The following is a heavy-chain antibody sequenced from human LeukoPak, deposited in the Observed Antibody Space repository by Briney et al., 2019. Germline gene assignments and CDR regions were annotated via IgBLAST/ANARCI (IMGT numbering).Heavy chain of an antibody. Sequence: PSETLSLTCTVSGDSISSYYWSWIRQPAGKGLEWIGHLYTNGTTNCSPSLKSRLTMSVDRSKNQFSLNLRSVTAADTAVYFCAREARGLHWELASYYYHHYMDVWGKGSTVTVSS. CDR2: LYTNGTT. CDR1: GDSISSYY. V-gene: IGHV4-4*07. CDR3: AREARGLHWELASYYYHHYMDV. D-gene: IGHD1-7*01. J-gene: IGHJ6*03.